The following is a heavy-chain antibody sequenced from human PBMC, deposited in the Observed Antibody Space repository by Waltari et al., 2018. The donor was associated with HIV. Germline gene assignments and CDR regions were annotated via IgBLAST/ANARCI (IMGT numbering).Heavy chain of an antibody. J-gene: IGHJ4*02. D-gene: IGHD3-22*01. Sequence: EMQLVESEGGLVQPGGSLRLSCAAADFTFSRFWLKWVAQAPGKGLEWVASIKQDGSDTYYGDSVKGRFTISRDNAKNSLYLHMNSLRAEDTAVYHCARVSDNSGFYFGIYYFDYWGQGTLVTVSS. CDR2: IKQDGSDT. CDR3: ARVSDNSGFYFGIYYFDY. V-gene: IGHV3-7*01. CDR1: DFTFSRFW.